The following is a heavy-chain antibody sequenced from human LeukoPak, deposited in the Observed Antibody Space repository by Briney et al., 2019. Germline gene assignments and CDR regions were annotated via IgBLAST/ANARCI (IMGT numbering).Heavy chain of an antibody. J-gene: IGHJ3*02. CDR1: GGSMSSGGYY. V-gene: IGHV4-31*03. Sequence: SQTLSLTCTVSGGSMSSGGYYWSWIRQHPGKGLEWIGYIYYSGSTYYNPSLKSRVTISVDTSKNQFSLKLSSVTAADTAVYYCARKDYDTGYAFDIWGQGTMVTVSS. CDR2: IYYSGST. CDR3: ARKDYDTGYAFDI. D-gene: IGHD3-22*01.